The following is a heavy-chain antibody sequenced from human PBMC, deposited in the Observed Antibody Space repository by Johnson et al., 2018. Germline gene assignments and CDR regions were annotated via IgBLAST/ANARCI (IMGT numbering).Heavy chain of an antibody. J-gene: IGHJ3*02. CDR2: IYYSGST. CDR1: GGSIRSSSYY. D-gene: IGHD5-24*01. Sequence: QVQLQESGPGLVKPSETLSLTCTVSGGSIRSSSYYWGWIRQPPGKGLEWIGSIYYSGSTYYNPSLKSRVTISVDTSKNQFSLTLSSVTPADTAVYYCARPKDDYKRPRDAFDMWGQGTMVTVSS. V-gene: IGHV4-39*07. CDR3: ARPKDDYKRPRDAFDM.